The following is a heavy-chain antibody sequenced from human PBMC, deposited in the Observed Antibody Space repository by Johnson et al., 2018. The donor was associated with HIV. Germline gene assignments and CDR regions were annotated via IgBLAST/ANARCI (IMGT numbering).Heavy chain of an antibody. J-gene: IGHJ3*02. D-gene: IGHD2-8*01. CDR2: ISGSGGST. CDR1: GFTINSNY. Sequence: VQLVESGGGLVQPGGSLRLSCAASGFTINSNYINWVRQAPGKGLQWVSSISGSGGSTYYADSVKGRFTISRDNSKNTLYLQVNSLRAEDTAVYYCANEVYAFDSWGQGTMVTVSS. V-gene: IGHV3-23*04. CDR3: ANEVYAFDS.